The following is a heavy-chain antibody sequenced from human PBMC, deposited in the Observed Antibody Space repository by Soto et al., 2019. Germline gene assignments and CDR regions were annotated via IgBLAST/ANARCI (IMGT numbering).Heavy chain of an antibody. V-gene: IGHV1-69*12. CDR2: IIPIFGTA. CDR1: GGTFSSYA. D-gene: IGHD3-16*01. J-gene: IGHJ6*01. Sequence: QVQLVQSGAEVKKPGSSVKVSCKASGGTFSSYAISWVRQAPGQGLEWMGGIIPIFGTANYAQKFQGRVTLPADESTRTAYRELSSLRSEDTAVYYCARDRWALGYYGMDVWGQGTTVTVSS. CDR3: ARDRWALGYYGMDV.